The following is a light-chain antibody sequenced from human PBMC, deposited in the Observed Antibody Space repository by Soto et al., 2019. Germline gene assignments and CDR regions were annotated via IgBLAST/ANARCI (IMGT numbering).Light chain of an antibody. Sequence: SYELTQPLSVSVALGQTARITCGGNNIGSKNVHWYQQKPGQAPVLVIYRDSNRPSGIPERFSGSNSGSTATLTISRAQVGDEADYYCQVWDSSTVLFGGGTKLTVL. V-gene: IGLV3-9*01. CDR2: RDS. CDR1: NIGSKN. CDR3: QVWDSSTVL. J-gene: IGLJ2*01.